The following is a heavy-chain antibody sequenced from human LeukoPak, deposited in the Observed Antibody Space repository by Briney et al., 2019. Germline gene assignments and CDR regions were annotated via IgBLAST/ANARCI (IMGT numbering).Heavy chain of an antibody. D-gene: IGHD7-27*01. CDR2: ISMSSTYI. CDR3: ARANSLTGSLRDFDY. CDR1: GFTFSSYS. Sequence: GGSLRLSCAASGFTFSSYSMNWVRQAPGKGLEWVSSISMSSTYIYFADSVKGRFTVSRDNAKNSLYLQMNSLRAEDTAVYYCARANSLTGSLRDFDYWGQGTLVTVSS. J-gene: IGHJ4*02. V-gene: IGHV3-21*01.